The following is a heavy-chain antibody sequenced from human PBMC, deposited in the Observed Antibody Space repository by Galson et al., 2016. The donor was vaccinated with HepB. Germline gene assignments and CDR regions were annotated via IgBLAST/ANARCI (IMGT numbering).Heavy chain of an antibody. D-gene: IGHD6-19*01. CDR3: AREGSSGWFDF. Sequence: SCKASGGIFSTYVFNWVRQAPGQGLEWMGGIIPIFGTANYTQKLQGRVTITADASTSTAYMDLSSLTSEDTAIYYCAREGSSGWFDFWGQGTLVTVSS. J-gene: IGHJ4*02. CDR2: IIPIFGTA. V-gene: IGHV1-69*01. CDR1: GGIFSTYV.